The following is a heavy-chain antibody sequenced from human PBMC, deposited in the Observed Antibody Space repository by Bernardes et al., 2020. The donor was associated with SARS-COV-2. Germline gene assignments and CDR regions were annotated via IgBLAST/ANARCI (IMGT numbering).Heavy chain of an antibody. CDR3: ARDLAAAASSYYYYGMDV. Sequence: STIYYADSVKGLFTISRDNAKNSLYLQMNSLRAEDTAVYYCARDLAAAASSYYYYGMDVWGQGTTVTVSS. CDR2: STI. D-gene: IGHD6-13*01. V-gene: IGHV3-11*01. J-gene: IGHJ6*02.